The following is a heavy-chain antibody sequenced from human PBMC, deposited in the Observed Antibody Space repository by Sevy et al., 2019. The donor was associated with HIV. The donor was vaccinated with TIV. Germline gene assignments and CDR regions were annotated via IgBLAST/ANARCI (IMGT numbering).Heavy chain of an antibody. CDR3: ARDRVVTAGGWFDP. J-gene: IGHJ5*02. V-gene: IGHV1-69*13. D-gene: IGHD2-2*01. CDR2: IIPIFGTA. CDR1: GGTFSSYA. Sequence: ASVKVSCKASGGTFSSYAISWVRQAPGQGLEWMGGIIPIFGTANYAQKFQGRVTITADESTSTAYMELGSLRSEDTAVYYCARDRVVTAGGWFDPWGQGTLVTVSS.